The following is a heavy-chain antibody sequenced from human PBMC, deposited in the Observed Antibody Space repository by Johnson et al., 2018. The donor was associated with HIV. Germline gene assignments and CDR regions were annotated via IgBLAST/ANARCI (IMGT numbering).Heavy chain of an antibody. D-gene: IGHD6-13*01. Sequence: VQLVESGGGLIQPGGSLRLSCAASGFTFSSYWMSWVRQAPGKGLEWVSVIYSGGSAYYAHSVKGRFTISSDNSKNMLYLQMNSLRAEDTAVYYCAKEKTAAAGTDAFEIWGQGTMVTVSS. V-gene: IGHV3-66*03. CDR3: AKEKTAAAGTDAFEI. J-gene: IGHJ3*02. CDR2: IYSGGSA. CDR1: GFTFSSYW.